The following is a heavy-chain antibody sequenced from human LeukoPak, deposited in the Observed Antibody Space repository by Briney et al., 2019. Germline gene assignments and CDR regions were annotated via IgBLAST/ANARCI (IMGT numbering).Heavy chain of an antibody. J-gene: IGHJ5*02. CDR1: IDSFSNYH. CDR3: ARGQGATVPQVGKNWFDP. D-gene: IGHD1-26*01. V-gene: IGHV4-34*01. Sequence: TSETLSLTCAVYIDSFSNYHWNWIRQTPAKGLEWIGEVNESGGTNISPSLRSRVILSVDTSKNQFSLKLISVTVADTAVYYCARGQGATVPQVGKNWFDPWGQGTRVTVSS. CDR2: VNESGGT.